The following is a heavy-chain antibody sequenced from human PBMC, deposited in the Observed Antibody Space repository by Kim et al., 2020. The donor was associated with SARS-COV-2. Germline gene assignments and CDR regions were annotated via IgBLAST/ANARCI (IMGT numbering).Heavy chain of an antibody. CDR2: VSSDDTT. CDR1: GFTFNNYA. V-gene: IGHV3-23*01. Sequence: RGSLRLSCAASGFTFNNYAMNWVRQAQGKGLEWVSTVSSDDTTYYADSVKGRFTISRDNPKNTLSLQMNGLRAEDTAIYYCAKSDCGGDCRLVNSWGQGTLVTVSS. D-gene: IGHD2-21*02. J-gene: IGHJ4*02. CDR3: AKSDCGGDCRLVNS.